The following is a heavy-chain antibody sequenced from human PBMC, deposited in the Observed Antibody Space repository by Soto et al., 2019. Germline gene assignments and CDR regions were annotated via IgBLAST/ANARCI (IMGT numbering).Heavy chain of an antibody. CDR1: GYTFTGYY. CDR3: ARDGSNYEPTDY. CDR2: INPNSGGT. Sequence: ASVKVSCKASGYTFTGYYMHWVRQAPGHGLEWMGWINPNSGGTNYAQKFQGRVTMTRDTSISTAYMELSRLRSDDTAVYYCARDGSNYEPTDYWGQGTLVTVSS. D-gene: IGHD4-4*01. V-gene: IGHV1-2*02. J-gene: IGHJ4*02.